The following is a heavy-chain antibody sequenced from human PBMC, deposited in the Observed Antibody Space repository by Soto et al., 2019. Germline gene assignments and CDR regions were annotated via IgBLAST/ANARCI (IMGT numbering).Heavy chain of an antibody. J-gene: IGHJ4*02. CDR1: GGTFGNYG. CDR3: ARDRYYDDSGLYYESAD. V-gene: IGHV1-69*01. D-gene: IGHD3-22*01. CDR2: ILPRLGLT. Sequence: QVQLVQSGAEVKKPGSSVKVSCKASGGTFGNYGISWVRQAPGQGLEWMGGILPRLGLTKSAQRFQGRVTFTADESTNTAYMELSSLRSEDTAVFYCARDRYYDDSGLYYESADWGQGILVTVSS.